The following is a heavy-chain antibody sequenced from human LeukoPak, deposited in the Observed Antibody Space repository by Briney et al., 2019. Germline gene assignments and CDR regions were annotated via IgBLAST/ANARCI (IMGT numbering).Heavy chain of an antibody. V-gene: IGHV3-64D*09. J-gene: IGHJ6*02. CDR2: ISSSGGST. D-gene: IGHD2-8*01. CDR3: VTGEVYSKDGMDV. Sequence: PGGSLRLSCSASGFTFSRYGMHWVRQAPGKGREYISTISSSGGSTYYAESVKGRYSISRDTSKNTLYLQMSSLTPEDTAVYYCVTGEVYSKDGMDVWGQGTTVTVSS. CDR1: GFTFSRYG.